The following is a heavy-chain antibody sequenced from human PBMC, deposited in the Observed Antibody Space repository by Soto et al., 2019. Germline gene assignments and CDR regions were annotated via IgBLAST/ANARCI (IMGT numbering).Heavy chain of an antibody. CDR1: GFNFYNYA. Sequence: PVGSLRLSGAASGFNFYNYAMTWVRQAPGKGLEWVSGISGDGTRTYYGDSVKGRFTISRDNSKNTVFLQMNSLRAEDTALYYCVKDLRPNRGWFGPWGQGTRVTVSS. CDR3: VKDLRPNRGWFGP. J-gene: IGHJ5*02. D-gene: IGHD3-3*01. V-gene: IGHV3-23*01. CDR2: ISGDGTRT.